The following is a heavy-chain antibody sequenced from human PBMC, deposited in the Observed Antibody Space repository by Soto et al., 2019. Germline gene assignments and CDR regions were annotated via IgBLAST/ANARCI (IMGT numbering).Heavy chain of an antibody. CDR2: ISSGSTYT. V-gene: IGHV3-21*01. CDR3: ARGWGTTVVSLDAFDI. CDR1: GFTFSTDS. J-gene: IGHJ3*02. Sequence: EVQLVEFGGGLVRPGGSLRLSCAASGFTFSTDSMNWVRQAPGKGLEWVSSISSGSTYTYYTDSLKGRFTISRDNVKNSLYLQLISLRAEDTAVYYCARGWGTTVVSLDAFDIWGQGTMVTVSS. D-gene: IGHD4-17*01.